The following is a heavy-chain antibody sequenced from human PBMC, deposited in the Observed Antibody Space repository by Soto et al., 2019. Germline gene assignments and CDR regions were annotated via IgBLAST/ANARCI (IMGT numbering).Heavy chain of an antibody. V-gene: IGHV3-23*01. J-gene: IGHJ4*02. Sequence: SLRLSCAGSGFTFSKYAMSWVRQAPGKGLEWVSAILAGGASTYYAESVKGRFTISRDNAKNSLYLQMNSLRAEDTAVYYCARDLTSPYYDILTGYCDYWGQGTLVTVSS. CDR2: ILAGGAST. CDR1: GFTFSKYA. CDR3: ARDLTSPYYDILTGYCDY. D-gene: IGHD3-9*01.